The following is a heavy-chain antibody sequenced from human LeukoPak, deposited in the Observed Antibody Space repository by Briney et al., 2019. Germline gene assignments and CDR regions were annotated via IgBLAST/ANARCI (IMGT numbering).Heavy chain of an antibody. D-gene: IGHD4-11*01. CDR1: GFTFSSYA. J-gene: IGHJ4*02. CDR2: ISGSGGST. Sequence: PGGSLRLSCAASGFTFSSYAMSWVRQAPGKGLEWVSAISGSGGSTYYADSVKGRFTISRDNAKNSLYLQMNSLRAEDTALYYCAKDMQVHDYSNYGDWDYWGQGTLVTVSS. V-gene: IGHV3-23*01. CDR3: AKDMQVHDYSNYGDWDY.